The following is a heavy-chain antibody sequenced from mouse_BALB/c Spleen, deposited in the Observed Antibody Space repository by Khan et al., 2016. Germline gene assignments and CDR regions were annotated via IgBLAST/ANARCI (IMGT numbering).Heavy chain of an antibody. CDR3: ARAGLWSNAMDY. CDR1: GYTFTSYN. D-gene: IGHD1-1*02. Sequence: QVRLQQSGPELVKPGASVRISCKASGYTFTSYNIHWVKQRPGQGLEWIGWIYPGNVNTKYNEKFKGKATLTADKSSSTAYMQLSSLTSEDSAVYVCARAGLWSNAMDYWGQGTSVTVSS. J-gene: IGHJ4*01. V-gene: IGHV1S56*01. CDR2: IYPGNVNT.